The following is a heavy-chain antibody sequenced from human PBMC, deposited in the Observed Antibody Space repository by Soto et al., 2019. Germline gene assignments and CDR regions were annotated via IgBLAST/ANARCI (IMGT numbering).Heavy chain of an antibody. CDR1: GGSFSGYY. CDR2: INHSGST. D-gene: IGHD3-3*01. CDR3: ARWGAIRFLEWLTDYYYGMDV. Sequence: SETLSLTCAVYGGSFSGYYWSWIRQPPGKGLEWIGEINHSGSTNYNPSLKSRVTISVDTSKNQFSLKLSSVTAADTAVYYCARWGAIRFLEWLTDYYYGMDVWGQGTTVTV. J-gene: IGHJ6*02. V-gene: IGHV4-34*01.